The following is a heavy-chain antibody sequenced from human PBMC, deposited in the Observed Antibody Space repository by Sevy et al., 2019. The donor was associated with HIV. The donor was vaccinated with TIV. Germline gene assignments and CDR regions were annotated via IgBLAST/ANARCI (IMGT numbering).Heavy chain of an antibody. CDR1: GFTFDDYA. V-gene: IGHV3-9*01. CDR3: AKVRGSGSLDAFDI. Sequence: GGCLRLSCAASGFTFDDYAMHWVRQAPGKGLEWVSGISWNSGSIGYADSVKGRFTISRDNAKNSLYLQMNSLRAEDTALYYCAKVRGSGSLDAFDIWGQGTMVTVSS. CDR2: ISWNSGSI. D-gene: IGHD3-10*01. J-gene: IGHJ3*02.